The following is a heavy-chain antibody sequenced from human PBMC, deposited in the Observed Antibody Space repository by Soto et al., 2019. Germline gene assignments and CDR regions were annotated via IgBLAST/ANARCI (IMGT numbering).Heavy chain of an antibody. CDR3: AREGSPADY. D-gene: IGHD3-10*01. J-gene: IGHJ4*02. V-gene: IGHV1-18*01. Sequence: QVQLVQSGAEVKKPGASVKVSCKASGYTFTNYGISWVRQAPGQGLEWMGWISAYNGNTNYAQKPQXXXTXXTDTTTSTAYMELRSLRSDDTAVYYCAREGSPADYWGQGTLVTVSS. CDR1: GYTFTNYG. CDR2: ISAYNGNT.